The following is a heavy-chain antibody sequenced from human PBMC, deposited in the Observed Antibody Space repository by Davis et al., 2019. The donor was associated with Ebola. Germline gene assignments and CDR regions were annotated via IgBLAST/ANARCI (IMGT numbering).Heavy chain of an antibody. J-gene: IGHJ4*02. CDR2: ISYDGSNK. CDR1: GLTFSSYA. CDR3: ARDQDYDYVWGSYLPDY. Sequence: GESLKISCAASGLTFSSYAMHWVRQAPGKRLEWVAVISYDGSNKYYADSVKGRFTISRDNSKNTLYLQMNSLRAEDTAVYYCARDQDYDYVWGSYLPDYWGQGTLVTVSS. V-gene: IGHV3-30-3*01. D-gene: IGHD3-16*02.